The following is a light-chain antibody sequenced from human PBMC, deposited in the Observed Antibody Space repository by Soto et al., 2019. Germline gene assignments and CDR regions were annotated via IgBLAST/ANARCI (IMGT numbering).Light chain of an antibody. CDR2: KAS. J-gene: IGKJ1*01. CDR1: QSISSW. V-gene: IGKV1-5*03. Sequence: DIQMTQSPSTLSASVGDRVTITCRASQSISSWLAWYQQKPGKAPKLLIYKASNLERGVLSRFSGSGSRTEFTLTISSLQPDDFATYYCQQYNSSPWTFGQGTKVEIK. CDR3: QQYNSSPWT.